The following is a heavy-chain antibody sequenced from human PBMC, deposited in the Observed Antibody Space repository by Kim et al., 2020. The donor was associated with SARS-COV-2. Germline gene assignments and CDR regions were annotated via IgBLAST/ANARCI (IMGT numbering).Heavy chain of an antibody. V-gene: IGHV4-59*01. J-gene: IGHJ4*02. CDR3: ARAPPATIFGVVTAFDY. D-gene: IGHD3-3*01. Sequence: LKSRDTISVGTSKNQFSLKLSSVTAAETAVYYCARAPPATIFGVVTAFDYWGQGTLVTVSS.